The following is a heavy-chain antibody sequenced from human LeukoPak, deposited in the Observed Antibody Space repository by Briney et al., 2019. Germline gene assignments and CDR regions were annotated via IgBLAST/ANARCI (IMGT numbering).Heavy chain of an antibody. V-gene: IGHV3-7*01. J-gene: IGHJ4*02. CDR2: IKQDGGEK. Sequence: GGSLRLSCAASGFIFPTIGWSWFAQPPGRGLEWVANIKQDGGEKYSVDSVKGRFTISRDNAKKFLYLQLSSLRAEDTAVYYCAREWGDYLDYWGQGTLVTVSS. CDR3: AREWGDYLDY. D-gene: IGHD1-26*01. CDR1: GFIFPTIG.